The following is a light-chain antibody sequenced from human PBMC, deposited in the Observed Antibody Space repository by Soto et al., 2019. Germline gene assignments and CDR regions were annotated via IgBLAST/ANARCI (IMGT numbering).Light chain of an antibody. Sequence: EILMTQSPAPRSVSPGERSTLSGRASQSVNNNLAWYQQNPGQAPRLIIYAASTRATGIPARFSGSGSGTEFTLTIRSLQCEDFTVYYWQQYNDWPPGGTFGQGTKVELQ. CDR1: QSVNNN. CDR3: QQYNDWPPGGT. CDR2: AAS. J-gene: IGKJ1*01. V-gene: IGKV3-15*01.